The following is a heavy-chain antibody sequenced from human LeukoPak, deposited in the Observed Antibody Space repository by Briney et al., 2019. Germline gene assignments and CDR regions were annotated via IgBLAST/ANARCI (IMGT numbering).Heavy chain of an antibody. D-gene: IGHD3-22*01. V-gene: IGHV5-51*01. CDR1: GYNFTNNW. CDR3: ARLDDNNDYYSHFDY. J-gene: IGHJ4*02. CDR2: IYPGDSDT. Sequence: GESLRISCKSSGYNFTNNWIGWVRQMPGKGLEWMGIIYPGDSDTRYSPSFQGQVTISADKSITTAYLQWNSLKASDTAIYYCARLDDNNDYYSHFDYWGQGTLVTVSS.